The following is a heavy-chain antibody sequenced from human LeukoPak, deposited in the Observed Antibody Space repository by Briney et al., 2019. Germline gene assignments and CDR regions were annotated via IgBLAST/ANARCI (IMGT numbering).Heavy chain of an antibody. J-gene: IGHJ4*02. Sequence: PSETLSLTCTVSGGSISSYYWSWIRQPPGKGLEWIGYIYYSGSTNYNPSLKSRVTISVDTSKNQFSLKLSSVTAADTAVYYCARPVAVAGMNDYWGQGTLVTVSS. CDR2: IYYSGST. CDR3: ARPVAVAGMNDY. V-gene: IGHV4-59*12. CDR1: GGSISSYY. D-gene: IGHD6-19*01.